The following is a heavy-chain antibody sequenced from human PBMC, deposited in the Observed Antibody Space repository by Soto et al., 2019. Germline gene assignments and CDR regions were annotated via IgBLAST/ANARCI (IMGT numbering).Heavy chain of an antibody. J-gene: IGHJ5*02. V-gene: IGHV3-23*01. CDR3: AKANSSMVRGVGWFDP. Sequence: EVQLLESGGGLVQPGGSLRLSCAASGFTFSSYAMRWVRQAPGKGLEWVSAISGSGGSTYYADSVKGRFTISRDNSKNTLYLQMNSLRAEDTAVYYCAKANSSMVRGVGWFDPWGQGTLVTVSS. D-gene: IGHD3-10*01. CDR2: ISGSGGST. CDR1: GFTFSSYA.